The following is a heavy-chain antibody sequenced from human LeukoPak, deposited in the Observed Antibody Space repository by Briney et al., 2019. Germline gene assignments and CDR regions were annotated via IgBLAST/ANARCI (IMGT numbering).Heavy chain of an antibody. J-gene: IGHJ4*02. V-gene: IGHV4-59*08. Sequence: SETLSLTCTVSGGSISSYYWSWIRQPPGKGLEWIGYIYYSGSTNYNPSLKSRVTISVDTSKNQFSLKLSSVTAADTAVYYCARRTIVGATLYFDYWGQGTLVTVSS. D-gene: IGHD1-26*01. CDR2: IYYSGST. CDR3: ARRTIVGATLYFDY. CDR1: GGSISSYY.